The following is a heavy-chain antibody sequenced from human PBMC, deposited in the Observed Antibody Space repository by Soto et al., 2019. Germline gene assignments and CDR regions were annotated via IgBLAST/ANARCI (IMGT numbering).Heavy chain of an antibody. CDR2: IYYSGST. CDR3: ASTYYYDSSGSPYYFDY. V-gene: IGHV4-31*03. CDR1: GGSISSGGNY. D-gene: IGHD3-22*01. Sequence: QVQLQESGPGLVKPSQTMSLTCTVSGGSISSGGNYWSWIRQHPGKGLEWIGYIYYSGSTYYNPSLKSRVTISVDTSKNQFSLKLSSVTAADTAVYYCASTYYYDSSGSPYYFDYWGQGTLVTVSS. J-gene: IGHJ4*02.